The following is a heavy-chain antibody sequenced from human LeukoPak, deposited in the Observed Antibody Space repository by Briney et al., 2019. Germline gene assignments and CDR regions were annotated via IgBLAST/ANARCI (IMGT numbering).Heavy chain of an antibody. CDR2: IWYDGSNK. J-gene: IGHJ4*02. Sequence: GRSLRLSCAASGFTFSNYGMHWVRQAPGKGLGWVAVIWYDGSNKYYADSVKGRFTISRDNSKNTLYLQMNSLRAEDTAVYYCATSDFWSGYEGYYFDYWGQGTLVTVSS. D-gene: IGHD3-3*01. CDR1: GFTFSNYG. V-gene: IGHV3-33*01. CDR3: ATSDFWSGYEGYYFDY.